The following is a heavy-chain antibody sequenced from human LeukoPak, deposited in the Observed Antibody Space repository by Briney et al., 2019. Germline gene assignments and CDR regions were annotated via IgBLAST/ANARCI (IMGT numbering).Heavy chain of an antibody. CDR3: ARVRRFLEWSFDY. V-gene: IGHV3-21*01. J-gene: IGHJ4*02. CDR1: GFTFSSYS. CDR2: ISSSSYI. D-gene: IGHD3-3*01. Sequence: PGGSLRLSCAASGFTFSSYSMNWVRQAPGKGLEWVSSISSSSYIYYADSVKGRFTISRDSAKNSLYLQMNSLRAEDTAVYYCARVRRFLEWSFDYWGQGTLVTVSS.